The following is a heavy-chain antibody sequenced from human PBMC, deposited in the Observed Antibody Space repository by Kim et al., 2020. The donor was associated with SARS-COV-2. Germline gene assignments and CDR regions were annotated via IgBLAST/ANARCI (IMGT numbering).Heavy chain of an antibody. V-gene: IGHV4-59*01. CDR3: ARGFWGDYFPHDY. Sequence: SETLSLTCTVSGGSISSYYWSWIRQPPGKGLEWIGYIYYSGSTNYNPSLKSRVTISVDTSKNQFSLKLSSVTAADTAVYYCARGFWGDYFPHDYWGQGTLVTVSS. CDR1: GGSISSYY. J-gene: IGHJ4*02. D-gene: IGHD4-17*01. CDR2: IYYSGST.